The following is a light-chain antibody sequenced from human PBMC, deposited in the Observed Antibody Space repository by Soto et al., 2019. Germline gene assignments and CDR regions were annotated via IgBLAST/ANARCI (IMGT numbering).Light chain of an antibody. J-gene: IGKJ5*01. CDR1: QSVSSSY. CDR2: GAS. CDR3: QQYGSSPDT. V-gene: IGKV3-20*01. Sequence: EIVLTQSPGTLSLSPGERATLSCRASQSVSSSYLAWYQQKPGQAPRLLIDGASSRATGIPDRFSGSGSGTDFTLIISRLEPEDFAEYYCQQYGSSPDTFGQGTRREIK.